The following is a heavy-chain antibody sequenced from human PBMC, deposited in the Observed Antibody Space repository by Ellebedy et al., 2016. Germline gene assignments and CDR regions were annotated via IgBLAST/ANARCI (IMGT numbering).Heavy chain of an antibody. D-gene: IGHD3-3*02. CDR2: IWYDGSNK. V-gene: IGHV3-33*01. Sequence: GESLKISXAASGFSFSSYGMYWVRQAPGKGLEWVAVIWYDGSNKYYADSVKGRFTISRGNSKNTLYLQMNSLRAEDTALYYCAREGGIFGLDYWGQGTLVTVSS. CDR3: AREGGIFGLDY. CDR1: GFSFSSYG. J-gene: IGHJ4*02.